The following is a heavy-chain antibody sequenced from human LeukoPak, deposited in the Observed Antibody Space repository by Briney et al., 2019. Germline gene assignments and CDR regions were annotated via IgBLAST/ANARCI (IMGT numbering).Heavy chain of an antibody. J-gene: IGHJ5*02. CDR1: GYTFTGYY. V-gene: IGHV1-2*04. Sequence: GASVKVSCKASGYTFTGYYMHWVRQAPGQGLEWMGWINPNSGGTDYAQKFQGWVTMTRDTSISTAYMELSRLRSDDTAVSYSSRGVNVWGSYRLNWFDPWGQGTLVTVSS. CDR3: SRGVNVWGSYRLNWFDP. D-gene: IGHD3-16*02. CDR2: INPNSGGT.